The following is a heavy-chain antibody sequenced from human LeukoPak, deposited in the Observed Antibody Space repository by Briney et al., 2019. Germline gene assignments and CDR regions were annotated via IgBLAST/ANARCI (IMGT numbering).Heavy chain of an antibody. CDR3: TTAGYDFWLLNFDY. J-gene: IGHJ4*02. Sequence: GGSLRLSCAASGSTFSNAWMSWVRQAPGKGLEWVGRIKSKTDGGTTDYAAPVKGRFTISRDDSKNTLYLQMNSLKTEDTAVYYCTTAGYDFWLLNFDYWGQGTLVTVSS. V-gene: IGHV3-15*01. CDR1: GSTFSNAW. CDR2: IKSKTDGGTT. D-gene: IGHD3-3*01.